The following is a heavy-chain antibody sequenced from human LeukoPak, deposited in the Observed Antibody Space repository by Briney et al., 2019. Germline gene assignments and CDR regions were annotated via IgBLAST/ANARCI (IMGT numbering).Heavy chain of an antibody. J-gene: IGHJ4*02. V-gene: IGHV3-23*01. CDR2: ISGSGGGT. CDR3: AKTVVRGVIKYYFDY. CDR1: GFTFSSYA. D-gene: IGHD3-10*01. Sequence: GGSLRLSCAASGFTFSSYAMSWVRQAPGKGQAWGSAISGSGGGTYYADSVKGRFTISRDNSKNTLYLQMNSLRAEDTAVYYCAKTVVRGVIKYYFDYWGQGTLVTVSS.